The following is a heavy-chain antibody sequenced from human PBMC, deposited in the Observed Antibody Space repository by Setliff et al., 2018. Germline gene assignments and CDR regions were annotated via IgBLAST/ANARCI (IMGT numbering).Heavy chain of an antibody. CDR3: AKDKDVRVDYFDY. CDR2: INVGGTNT. V-gene: IGHV3-23*01. Sequence: LRLSCAASGFTFSSFAMSWVRQAPGKRLEWVSIINVGGTNTYYRDSVKGRFTISRDNSKSTLYLQMNSLRAEDTAIYYCAKDKDVRVDYFDYWGPGTLVTVSS. D-gene: IGHD3-10*01. J-gene: IGHJ4*02. CDR1: GFTFSSFA.